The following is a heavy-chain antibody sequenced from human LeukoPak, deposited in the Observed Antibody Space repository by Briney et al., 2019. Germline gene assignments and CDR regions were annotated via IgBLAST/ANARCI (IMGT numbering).Heavy chain of an antibody. CDR2: ISAYNGNT. CDR3: AREDCFNGACYAGDY. J-gene: IGHJ4*02. CDR1: GYTTTSYG. D-gene: IGHD2-8*01. Sequence: ASAKVSCKASGYTTTSYGFSWVRQAPGQGLEWMGWISAYNGNTNYAQKLQGRVTMTADTSTSTVYMELRSLRSDDTAVYYCAREDCFNGACYAGDYWGQGTLVTVSS. V-gene: IGHV1-18*01.